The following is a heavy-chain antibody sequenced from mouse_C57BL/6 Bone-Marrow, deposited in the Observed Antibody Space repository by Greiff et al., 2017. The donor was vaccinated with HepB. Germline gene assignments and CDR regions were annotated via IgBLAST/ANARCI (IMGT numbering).Heavy chain of an antibody. CDR1: GYTFTDYY. D-gene: IGHD1-1*01. V-gene: IGHV1-26*01. CDR3: ARNLSRGYFDY. CDR2: INPNNGGT. J-gene: IGHJ2*01. Sequence: EVKLQQSGPELVKPGASVKISCKASGYTFTDYYMNWVKQSHGKSLEWIGDINPNNGGTSYNQKFKGKATLTVDKSSSTAYMELRSLTSEDSAVYYCARNLSRGYFDYWGQGTTLTVSS.